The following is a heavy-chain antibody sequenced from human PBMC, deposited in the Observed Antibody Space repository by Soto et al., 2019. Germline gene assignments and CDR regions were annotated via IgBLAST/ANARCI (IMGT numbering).Heavy chain of an antibody. CDR2: ITGDKGTT. Sequence: QVQVVQSGPEMRKPGASVRVSCKASGDTFIKNTLSWGRQAPGQGLEWMGWITGDKGTTDYAEKWRDRVTMTKGRSTATAYMERRRLTSDDTAVYYCAGWTVYGRDGFDTWGHGTRVTVSS. V-gene: IGHV1-18*04. CDR3: AGWTVYGRDGFDT. D-gene: IGHD3-10*01. J-gene: IGHJ3*02. CDR1: GDTFIKNT.